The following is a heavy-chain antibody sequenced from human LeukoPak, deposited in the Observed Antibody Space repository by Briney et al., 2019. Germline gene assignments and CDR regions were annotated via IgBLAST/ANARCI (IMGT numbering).Heavy chain of an antibody. CDR1: GGSISSYY. V-gene: IGHV4-59*01. Sequence: SETLSLTCTVSGGSISSYYWSWIRQPPGKGLEWIGYIYYSGSTNYNPSLKCRVTISVDTSKNQFSLKLSSVTAADTAVYYCARDGDSSGYYYGEFDYWGQGTLVTVSS. J-gene: IGHJ4*02. CDR2: IYYSGST. CDR3: ARDGDSSGYYYGEFDY. D-gene: IGHD3-22*01.